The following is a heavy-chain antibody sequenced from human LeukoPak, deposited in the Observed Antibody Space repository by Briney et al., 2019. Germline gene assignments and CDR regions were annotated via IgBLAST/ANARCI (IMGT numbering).Heavy chain of an antibody. CDR3: ARDYIPWFGELFGWFDP. Sequence: GASVKVSCKASGYTFTGYYMHWVRPAPGQGLEWMGWINPNSGGTNYAQKFQGRVTMTSDTSISTAYMELSRLRSDDTAVYYCARDYIPWFGELFGWFDPWGQGTLVTVSS. J-gene: IGHJ5*02. CDR2: INPNSGGT. D-gene: IGHD3-10*01. V-gene: IGHV1-2*02. CDR1: GYTFTGYY.